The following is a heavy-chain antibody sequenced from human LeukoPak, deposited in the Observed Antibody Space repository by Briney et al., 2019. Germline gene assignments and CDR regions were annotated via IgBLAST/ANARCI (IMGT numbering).Heavy chain of an antibody. CDR2: ISPSGGST. J-gene: IGHJ5*02. Sequence: ASVKVSCEASGYTFTSYYVHCVRQAPGQGLEWMGKISPSGGSTTYAQKFQGRVTLTRDMSTSTVYMELSSLRSEDTAVYYYARGTGTESLSSWFDPCGQGTLVTISS. V-gene: IGHV1-46*01. CDR1: GYTFTSYY. CDR3: ARGTGTESLSSWFDP. D-gene: IGHD1-7*01.